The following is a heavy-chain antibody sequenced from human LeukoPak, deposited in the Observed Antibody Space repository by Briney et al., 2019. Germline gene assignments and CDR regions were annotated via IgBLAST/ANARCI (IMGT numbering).Heavy chain of an antibody. CDR1: GFTFSSYG. CDR3: AKDRDYGDGRFDP. CDR2: ISYDGSNK. Sequence: PGRSLRLFCAASGFTFSSYGMHWVRQAPGKGLEWVAVISYDGSNKYYADSVKGRFTISRDNSKNTLYLQMNSLRAEDTAVYYCAKDRDYGDGRFDPWGQGTLVTVSS. V-gene: IGHV3-30*18. D-gene: IGHD4-17*01. J-gene: IGHJ5*02.